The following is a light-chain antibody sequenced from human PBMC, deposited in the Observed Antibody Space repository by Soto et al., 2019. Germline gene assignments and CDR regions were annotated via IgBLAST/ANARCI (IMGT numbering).Light chain of an antibody. Sequence: QSVLTQPPSVSGAPGQRVTISCTESSSNIGAGYDVHWYQQLPGTAPKLLIYGNSNRPSGVPDRFSGSKSGTSASLAITGLQAEDEGDYYCQSYDRSLSGWVFGGGTKLTVL. CDR1: SSNIGAGYD. CDR3: QSYDRSLSGWV. J-gene: IGLJ3*02. CDR2: GNS. V-gene: IGLV1-40*01.